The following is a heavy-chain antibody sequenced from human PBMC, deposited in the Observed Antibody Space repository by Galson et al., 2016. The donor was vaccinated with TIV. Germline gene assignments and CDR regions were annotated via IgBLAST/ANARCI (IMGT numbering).Heavy chain of an antibody. CDR2: ILPIFGAA. CDR1: GGTFNIYA. J-gene: IGHJ6*03. CDR3: ARPSSSCRGCSYYYYMDV. V-gene: IGHV1-69*13. D-gene: IGHD6-19*01. Sequence: SVKVSCKASGGTFNIYAISWVRQAPGQGLDWIGGILPIFGAATYAQKFQGRVTITADESTNTAYMELSSLKSDDTAMYYCARPSSSCRGCSYYYYMDVWGEGTPVTVSS.